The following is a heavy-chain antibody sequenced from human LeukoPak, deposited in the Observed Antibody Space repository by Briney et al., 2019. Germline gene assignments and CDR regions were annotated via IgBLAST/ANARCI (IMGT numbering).Heavy chain of an antibody. Sequence: AASVKVSCKASGYTFTGYYMHWVRQAPGQGLEWMGRINPNSGGTNYAQKFQGRVTMTRDTSISTAYMELSRLRSDDTVVYYCARGSMGFWDFDYWGQGTLVTVSS. CDR2: INPNSGGT. D-gene: IGHD3-16*01. V-gene: IGHV1-2*05. CDR1: GYTFTGYY. J-gene: IGHJ4*02. CDR3: ARGSMGFWDFDY.